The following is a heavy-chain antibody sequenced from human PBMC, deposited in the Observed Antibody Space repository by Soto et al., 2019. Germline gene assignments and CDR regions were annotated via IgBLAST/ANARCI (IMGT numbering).Heavy chain of an antibody. CDR1: GYTFTSYY. V-gene: IGHV1-46*01. CDR3: ARDLLYNNVVVGTATPLDY. J-gene: IGHJ4*02. Sequence: ASVKVSCKASGYTFTSYYMHWVRQAPGQGLEWMGMINPSGGSTSYTQKFQGRVTMTRDTSTSTAYMELRSLRSDDTAVYYCARDLLYNNVVVGTATPLDYWGQGTVVTVSS. D-gene: IGHD2-15*01. CDR2: INPSGGST.